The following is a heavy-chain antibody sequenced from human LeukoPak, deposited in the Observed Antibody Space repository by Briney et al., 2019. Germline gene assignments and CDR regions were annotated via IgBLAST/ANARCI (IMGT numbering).Heavy chain of an antibody. CDR1: GFTFTDYR. CDR3: ATDQQYAFDY. V-gene: IGHV3-48*02. J-gene: IGHJ4*02. Sequence: AGGSLRLSGATSGFTFTDYRMNWVRRAPGKGLEGVSNIRTTAEGANFAYYADSVNGRVTISRDDAKNTLYLHMNSLRDDDTAVYYCATDQQYAFDYWGQGILVTVSS. D-gene: IGHD1/OR15-1a*01. CDR2: IRTTAEGANFA.